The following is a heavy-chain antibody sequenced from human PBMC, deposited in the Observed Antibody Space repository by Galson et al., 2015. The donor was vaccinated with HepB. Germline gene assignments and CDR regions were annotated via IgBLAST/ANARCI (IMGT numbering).Heavy chain of an antibody. CDR1: GYTFSNYA. D-gene: IGHD3-3*01. Sequence: SVKVSCKASGYTFSNYAIHWVRQAPGESLEWMGWISAANDNTKYSQKFQGRLTITRDTSASTAYMELSSLRSEDTAVYYCARVHDFWSDFYIVGLVGSVDYWGQGTLVTVSS. V-gene: IGHV1-3*01. J-gene: IGHJ4*02. CDR3: ARVHDFWSDFYIVGLVGSVDY. CDR2: ISAANDNT.